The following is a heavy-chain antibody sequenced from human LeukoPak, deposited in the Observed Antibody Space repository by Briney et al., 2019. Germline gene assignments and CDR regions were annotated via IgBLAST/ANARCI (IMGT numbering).Heavy chain of an antibody. CDR1: GFTFSNAW. V-gene: IGHV3-15*01. D-gene: IGHD5-12*01. CDR3: TTEWLPRKYYFDY. Sequence: GGSLRLSCAASGFTFSNAWMSWVRQAPGKGLEWVGRIKSKTDGGTTDYAAPVKGRFPISRDDSKNTLYLQMNSLKIEDTAVYYCTTEWLPRKYYFDYWGQGTLVTVSS. J-gene: IGHJ4*02. CDR2: IKSKTDGGTT.